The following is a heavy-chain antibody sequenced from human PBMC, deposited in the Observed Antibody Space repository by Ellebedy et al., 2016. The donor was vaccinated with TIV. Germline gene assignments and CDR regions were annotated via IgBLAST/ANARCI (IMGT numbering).Heavy chain of an antibody. Sequence: ASVKVSCKVSGDSLADLSIHWVRQAPGKGLEWMGGFDPEDGETIYAQKFQGRITMTEDTYTDTAYMGLNRLGYDDTAVYFCAAGFGIAAAEYFHHWGQGTLVTVSS. CDR1: GDSLADLS. D-gene: IGHD6-13*01. V-gene: IGHV1-24*01. CDR3: AAGFGIAAAEYFHH. J-gene: IGHJ1*01. CDR2: FDPEDGET.